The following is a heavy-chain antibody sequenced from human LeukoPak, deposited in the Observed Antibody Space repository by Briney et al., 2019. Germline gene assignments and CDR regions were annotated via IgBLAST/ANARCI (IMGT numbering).Heavy chain of an antibody. J-gene: IGHJ5*01. CDR1: GDSIISGSYY. CDR3: ARVWWHRGRWFDS. CDR2: IYTSGST. Sequence: PSQTLSLTCTVSGDSIISGSYYWTWIRQPAGKTLEWIGRIYTSGSTNYNPSVESRATISIDTADNQFSLRLSSVTAADTVIYYCARVWWHRGRWFDSWGQGTLVTVSS. V-gene: IGHV4-61*02. D-gene: IGHD3-10*01.